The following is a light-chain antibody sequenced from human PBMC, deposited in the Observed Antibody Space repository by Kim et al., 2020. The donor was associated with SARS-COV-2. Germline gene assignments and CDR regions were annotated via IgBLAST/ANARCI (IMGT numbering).Light chain of an antibody. CDR2: DVS. J-gene: IGLJ2*01. V-gene: IGLV2-8*01. Sequence: GQSAAISCTGTSSAIGTYNHVSWYQQHPGKAPKLLIYDVSKRPSGVPDRFSACKSGNTASLTVSGLQAEDEADYYCSSYAGTNNVIFGGGTQLTVL. CDR1: SSAIGTYNH. CDR3: SSYAGTNNVI.